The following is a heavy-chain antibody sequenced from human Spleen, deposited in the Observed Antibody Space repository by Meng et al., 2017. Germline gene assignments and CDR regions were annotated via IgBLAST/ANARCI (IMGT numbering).Heavy chain of an antibody. Sequence: ASVKVSCKATGYTFSNYDITWARQAPGQGLEWMGWISVYTGDTKYAQKLQGRVTMTIDRSTNTAYMEMRSLRSDDTAVYYCARQVTALENFFDSWGQGTLVTVSS. CDR3: ARQVTALENFFDS. J-gene: IGHJ5*01. V-gene: IGHV1-18*01. CDR2: ISVYTGDT. CDR1: GYTFSNYD. D-gene: IGHD2-21*02.